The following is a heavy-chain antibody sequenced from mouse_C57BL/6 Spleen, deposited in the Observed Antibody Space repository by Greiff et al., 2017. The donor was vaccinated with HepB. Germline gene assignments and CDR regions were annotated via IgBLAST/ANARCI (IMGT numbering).Heavy chain of an antibody. Sequence: EVQLQQSGPGLVKPSQSLSLTCSVTGYSITSGYYWNWIRQFPGNKLEWMGYISYDGSNNYNPSLKNRISITRDTSKNQFFLKLNSVTTEDTATYYCARRVLRYYFDYWGQGTTLTVSS. CDR1: GYSITSGYY. J-gene: IGHJ2*01. D-gene: IGHD1-1*01. V-gene: IGHV3-6*01. CDR2: ISYDGSN. CDR3: ARRVLRYYFDY.